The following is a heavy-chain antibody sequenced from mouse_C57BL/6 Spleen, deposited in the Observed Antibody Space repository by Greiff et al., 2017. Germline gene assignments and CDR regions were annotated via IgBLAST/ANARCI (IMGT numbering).Heavy chain of an antibody. D-gene: IGHD2-10*02. CDR3: ARSPYDYYAMDY. V-gene: IGHV5-16*01. J-gene: IGHJ4*01. CDR1: GFTFSDYY. Sequence: EVQVVESEGGLVQPGSSMKLSCTASGFTFSDYYMAWVRQVPEKGLEWVANINYDGSSTYYLDSLKSRFIISRDNAKNILYLQMSSLKSEDTATYYCARSPYDYYAMDYWGQGTSVTVSS. CDR2: INYDGSST.